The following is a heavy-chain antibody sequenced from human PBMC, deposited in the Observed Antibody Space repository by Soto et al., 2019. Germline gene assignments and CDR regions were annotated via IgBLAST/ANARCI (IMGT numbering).Heavy chain of an antibody. CDR2: LKSDGTYT. J-gene: IGHJ6*02. D-gene: IGHD3-10*01. CDR1: GFTFSEYW. CDR3: AKAGYYGSGSYYPYGMDV. V-gene: IGHV3-74*01. Sequence: EVQLVESGGGLVQPGGSLRLSCEASGFTFSEYWMHWVRQVPGKGLVWVSRLKSDGTYTDYADSVRGRFTISRDSAKNTVFLQMNNLRVEDTAIYYCAKAGYYGSGSYYPYGMDVWGQGTTVTVSS.